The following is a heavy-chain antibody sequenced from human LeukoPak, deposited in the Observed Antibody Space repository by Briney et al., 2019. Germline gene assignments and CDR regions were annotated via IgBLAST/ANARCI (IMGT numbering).Heavy chain of an antibody. V-gene: IGHV4-31*03. CDR2: IYYSGST. D-gene: IGHD3-9*01. CDR3: ARVPRLGTFDY. J-gene: IGHJ4*02. Sequence: PSETLSLTCTVSGGSISSGGYYWSWIRQHPGKGLEWIGYIYYSGSTYYNPSLKSRVTISVGTSKNQFSLKLSSVTAADTAVYYCARVPRLGTFDYWGQGTLVTVSS. CDR1: GGSISSGGYY.